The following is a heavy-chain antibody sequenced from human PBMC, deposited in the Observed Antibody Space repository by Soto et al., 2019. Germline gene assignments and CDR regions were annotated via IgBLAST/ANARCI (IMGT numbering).Heavy chain of an antibody. Sequence: QVPLVQSGAEVKKPGASVKVSCKASGYTFTSYAMNWVRQAPGQRLEWMGWINAGNGNTKYSQKFQGRVTITRDTSASTAYMELSSLRSEDTAVYYCARDQWYSGSHAFDYWGQGTLVTVSS. J-gene: IGHJ4*02. CDR3: ARDQWYSGSHAFDY. V-gene: IGHV1-3*01. D-gene: IGHD1-26*01. CDR2: INAGNGNT. CDR1: GYTFTSYA.